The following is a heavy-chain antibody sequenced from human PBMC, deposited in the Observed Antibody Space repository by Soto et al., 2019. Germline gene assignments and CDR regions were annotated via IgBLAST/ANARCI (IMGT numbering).Heavy chain of an antibody. CDR3: AKTRQKGAFDI. CDR1: GYTLTELS. V-gene: IGHV1-24*01. J-gene: IGHJ3*02. CDR2: FDPEDGET. Sequence: ASVKVSCKVSGYTLTELSMHWVRQAPGKGLEWMGGFDPEDGETIYAQKFQGRVTMTRNISISTVYMELSSLSSEDTAVYYCAKTRQKGAFDIWAQGKRVTVSS. D-gene: IGHD1-7*01.